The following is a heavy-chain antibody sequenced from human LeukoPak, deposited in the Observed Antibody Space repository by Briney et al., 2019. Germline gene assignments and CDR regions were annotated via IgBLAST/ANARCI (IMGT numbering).Heavy chain of an antibody. CDR2: ISYDGSNK. D-gene: IGHD3-16*01. CDR3: ARDGQGVSGYYYMDV. V-gene: IGHV3-30*01. Sequence: GRSLRLSCAASGFTFSSYAMHWVRQAPGKGLEWVAVISYDGSNKYYADSVKGRFTISRDNSKNTLYLQVNSLRAEDTAVYYCARDGQGVSGYYYMDVWGKGTTVTVSS. CDR1: GFTFSSYA. J-gene: IGHJ6*03.